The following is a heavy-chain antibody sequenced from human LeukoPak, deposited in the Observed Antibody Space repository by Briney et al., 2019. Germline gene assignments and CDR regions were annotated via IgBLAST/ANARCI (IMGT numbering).Heavy chain of an antibody. CDR1: GFTFSSYG. J-gene: IGHJ6*03. CDR2: ISYDGSNK. Sequence: PGGSLRLSCAASGFTFSSYGMHWVRQAPGKGLEWVAVISYDGSNKYYADSVKGRFTISRDNSKNTLYLQMNSLRAEDTAVYYCAKSPADTAREGYMDVWGKGTTVTVSS. D-gene: IGHD5-18*01. V-gene: IGHV3-30*18. CDR3: AKSPADTAREGYMDV.